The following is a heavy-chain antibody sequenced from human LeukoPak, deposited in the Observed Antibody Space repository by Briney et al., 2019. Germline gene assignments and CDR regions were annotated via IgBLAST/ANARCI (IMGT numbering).Heavy chain of an antibody. CDR2: ISAYNGNT. CDR3: ARDGPYYGSGRGSAFHI. V-gene: IGHV1-18*01. Sequence: ASVKVSCKASGYTFTNYGISWVRQAPGQGLEWMGWISAYNGNTNYAQKLQGRVTMTTDTSTTTAYMELRSLRSDDTAVYYCARDGPYYGSGRGSAFHIWGQGTMVTVSS. D-gene: IGHD3-10*01. CDR1: GYTFTNYG. J-gene: IGHJ3*02.